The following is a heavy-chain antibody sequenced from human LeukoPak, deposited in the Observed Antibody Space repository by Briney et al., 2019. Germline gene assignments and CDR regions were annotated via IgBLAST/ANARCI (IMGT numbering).Heavy chain of an antibody. CDR1: GFSFSDTY. D-gene: IGHD1-26*01. Sequence: GGSLRLSCAASGFSFSDTYINWVRQIPGTGLEWVGLIKDKADRGEIEYAAPVKDRFTISRDDSKNTVYLQMSSLKTEDTAVYYCTTESSGSLPYWGQGTLVTVSS. J-gene: IGHJ4*02. CDR3: TTESSGSLPY. V-gene: IGHV3-15*07. CDR2: IKDKADRGEI.